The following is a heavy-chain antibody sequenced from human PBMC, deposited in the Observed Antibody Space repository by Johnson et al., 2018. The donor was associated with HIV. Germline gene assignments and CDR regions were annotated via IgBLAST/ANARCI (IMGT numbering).Heavy chain of an antibody. CDR3: ATEYFDI. CDR2: IRYDGSRT. Sequence: QVQLVESGGGEVQPGGSLRLSCAASRFTFNSYDMNWVRQAPGKGLEWVAFIRYDGSRTYYGDSVKGRFTISRDNSKNTLYLQMNSLRTEDTAVYYCATEYFDIWGQGTMVTVSS. CDR1: RFTFNSYD. J-gene: IGHJ3*02. V-gene: IGHV3-30*02. D-gene: IGHD2/OR15-2a*01.